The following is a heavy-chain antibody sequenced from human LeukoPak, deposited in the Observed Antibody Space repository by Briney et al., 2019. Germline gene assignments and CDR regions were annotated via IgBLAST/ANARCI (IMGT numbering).Heavy chain of an antibody. CDR2: IWYDGNNK. CDR3: ARDRHPAYSDY. J-gene: IGHJ4*02. V-gene: IGHV3-33*01. CDR1: GFTFSSYG. D-gene: IGHD2-2*01. Sequence: GRSLRLSCAASGFTFSSYGMHWVRQAPGKGLDWVAVIWYDGNNKYYADSVKGRFTISRDNSKNTLYLQMNSLGVEDTAVYYCARDRHPAYSDYWGQGTLVTVSS.